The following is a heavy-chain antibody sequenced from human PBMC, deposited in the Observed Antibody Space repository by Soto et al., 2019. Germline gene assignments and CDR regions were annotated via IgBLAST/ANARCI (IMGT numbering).Heavy chain of an antibody. V-gene: IGHV1-69*01. CDR2: SIPIFGTA. D-gene: IGHD3-9*01. CDR1: GGTFSSYA. Sequence: QVQLVQSGAEVKKPGSSVKVSCKASGGTFSSYAISWVRQSPGQGLEWLGGSIPIFGTANYAQKFQGRVTINAYDSTSSAYMELSSLISEDTAVYYCASGYYDILTGYRNYFYCGMDVWGPGTTVTVSS. CDR3: ASGYYDILTGYRNYFYCGMDV. J-gene: IGHJ6*02.